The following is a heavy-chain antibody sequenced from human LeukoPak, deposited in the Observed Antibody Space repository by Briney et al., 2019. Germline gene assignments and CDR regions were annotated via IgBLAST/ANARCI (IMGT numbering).Heavy chain of an antibody. J-gene: IGHJ3*02. CDR2: IGTDGSYI. Sequence: PGESLGLSCAASGFTFSSHNMNWVRQAPMKGLEWVSSIGTDGSYIYYADSVQGRFTISRDNAKNSLYLQMNSLTAEDTAVYYCAMKMKTGDRVGTFDIWGQGTMVTVSS. CDR1: GFTFSSHN. V-gene: IGHV3-21*01. D-gene: IGHD1-1*01. CDR3: AMKMKTGDRVGTFDI.